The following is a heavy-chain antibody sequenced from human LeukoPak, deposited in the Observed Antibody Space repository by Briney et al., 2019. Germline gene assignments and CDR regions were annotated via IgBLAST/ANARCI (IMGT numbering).Heavy chain of an antibody. CDR1: GGSISSYY. Sequence: SETLSLTCTVSGGSISSYYWSWLRQPPGKGLEWIGYIYYSGSTNYNPSLKSRVTISVDTSKNQFSLKLSSVTAADTAVYYCATWWTGNWFDPWGQGTLVTVSS. CDR2: IYYSGST. J-gene: IGHJ5*02. V-gene: IGHV4-59*01. CDR3: ATWWTGNWFDP. D-gene: IGHD2-15*01.